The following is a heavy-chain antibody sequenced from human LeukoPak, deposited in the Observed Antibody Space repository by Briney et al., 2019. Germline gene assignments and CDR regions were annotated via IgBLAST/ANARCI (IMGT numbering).Heavy chain of an antibody. J-gene: IGHJ4*02. CDR3: AREAQETYYYDSSGYPDY. D-gene: IGHD3-22*01. Sequence: ASVKVSCKASGYTFTGYGISWVRQAPGQGLEWMGWIRAYNGNTNYAQKLQGRVTMTTDTSTSTAYMELRSLRSDDTAVYYCAREAQETYYYDSSGYPDYWGQGTLVTVSS. CDR1: GYTFTGYG. V-gene: IGHV1-18*01. CDR2: IRAYNGNT.